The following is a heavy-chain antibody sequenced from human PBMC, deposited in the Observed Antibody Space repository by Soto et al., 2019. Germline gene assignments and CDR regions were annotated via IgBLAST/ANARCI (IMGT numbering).Heavy chain of an antibody. CDR2: IYYSGST. V-gene: IGHV4-39*01. CDR3: ASPLFDY. CDR1: GGSISSSSYY. J-gene: IGHJ4*02. Sequence: SETLSLTCTVSGGSISSSSYYWGWIRQPPGKGLEWIGSIYYSGSTYYNPSLKSRVTISVDTSKNQFSLKLSSVTAADTAVYYCASPLFDYWGQGTLVTVSS.